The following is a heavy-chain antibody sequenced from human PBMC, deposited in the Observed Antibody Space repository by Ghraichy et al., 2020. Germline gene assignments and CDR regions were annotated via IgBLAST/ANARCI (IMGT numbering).Heavy chain of an antibody. CDR3: ARSIAVAGQSYYYYYGMDV. CDR1: GFTFSSYW. Sequence: GSLRLSCAASGFTFSSYWMSWVRQAPGKGLEWVANIKQDGSEKYYVDSVKGRFTISRDNAKNSPYLQMNSLRAEDTAVYYCARSIAVAGQSYYYYYGMDVWGQGTTVTVSS. V-gene: IGHV3-7*01. J-gene: IGHJ6*02. D-gene: IGHD6-19*01. CDR2: IKQDGSEK.